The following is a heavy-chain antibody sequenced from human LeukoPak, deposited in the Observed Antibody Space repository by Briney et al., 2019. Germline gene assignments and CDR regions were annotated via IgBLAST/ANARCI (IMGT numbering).Heavy chain of an antibody. Sequence: GSLRLSCAASGFTFSSYWMSWVRQAPGKGLEWVANIEQDGSEKYYVDSVKGRFTISRDNAKNSLYLQMNSLRAEDTAVYYCARRIAAATSDYYYYYMDVWGKGTTVTVSS. CDR3: ARRIAAATSDYYYYYMDV. D-gene: IGHD6-13*01. V-gene: IGHV3-7*01. J-gene: IGHJ6*03. CDR2: IEQDGSEK. CDR1: GFTFSSYW.